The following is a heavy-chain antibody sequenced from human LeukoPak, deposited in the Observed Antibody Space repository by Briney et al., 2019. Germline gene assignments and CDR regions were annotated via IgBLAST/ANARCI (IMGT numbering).Heavy chain of an antibody. J-gene: IGHJ6*02. Sequence: ASVKVSCKASGYTFSGHYLHWVRQAPGQGLEWMGIINPSGGSTSYAQKFQGRVTMTRDTSTSTVYMELSSLRSEDTAVYYCARDRGRYYDSSGYYYTPLYYYYGMDVWGQGTTVTVSS. CDR2: INPSGGST. CDR3: ARDRGRYYDSSGYYYTPLYYYYGMDV. V-gene: IGHV1-46*01. CDR1: GYTFSGHY. D-gene: IGHD3-22*01.